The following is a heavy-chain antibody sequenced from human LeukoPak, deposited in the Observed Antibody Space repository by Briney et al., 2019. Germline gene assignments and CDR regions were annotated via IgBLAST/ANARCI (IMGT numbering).Heavy chain of an antibody. CDR2: IYWDDDK. Sequence: SGPTLVKPTQTLTLTCTFSGFSLSTDGVGVGWIRQPPGKALEWLALIYWDDDKRYGPSLKSRLTITKDTSKNQVVLTMTNMDPVDTATYYCARRQVAAAGIDYFNYWGQGTLVTVSS. CDR3: ARRQVAAAGIDYFNY. CDR1: GFSLSTDGVG. J-gene: IGHJ4*02. V-gene: IGHV2-5*05. D-gene: IGHD6-13*01.